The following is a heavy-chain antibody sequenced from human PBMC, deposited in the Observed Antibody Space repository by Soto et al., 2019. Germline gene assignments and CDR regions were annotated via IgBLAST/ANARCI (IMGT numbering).Heavy chain of an antibody. CDR2: ICNSGIT. Sequence: SETLSLTCTVSGGSISSGDYSWSWVRQSPGKGLEWIGHICNSGITNYNPSLESRVAISIDTSKNQFSLRLTSVTAADTAVYFCARVRTEYAGLDYWGQGTLVTVSS. CDR3: ARVRTEYAGLDY. J-gene: IGHJ4*02. D-gene: IGHD2-2*01. CDR1: GGSISSGDYS. V-gene: IGHV4-61*08.